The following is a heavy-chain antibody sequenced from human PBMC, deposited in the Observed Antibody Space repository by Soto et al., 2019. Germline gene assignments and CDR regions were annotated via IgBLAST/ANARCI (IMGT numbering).Heavy chain of an antibody. CDR3: ARDVGDAYFRSRSSDSTPDI. CDR2: ASAFNVDT. CDR1: GYIFTMYG. D-gene: IGHD2-2*02. Sequence: QVQLVQSGAETKKPGAAVKVSCLASGYIFTMYGITAVRQAPGQGPEWMGWASAFNVDTNYSQTLQGRVTMTRDTSTNTAYMELRSVTSDDTAVYYCARDVGDAYFRSRSSDSTPDIWGQGPLVTVSS. V-gene: IGHV1-18*01. J-gene: IGHJ4*02.